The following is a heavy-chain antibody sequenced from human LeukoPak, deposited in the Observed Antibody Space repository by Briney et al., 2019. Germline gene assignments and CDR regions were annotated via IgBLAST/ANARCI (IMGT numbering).Heavy chain of an antibody. CDR1: GFAFSSYT. CDR2: ISGSGDST. V-gene: IGHV3-23*01. CDR3: AKGRLAVAS. J-gene: IGHJ5*02. Sequence: PGGSLRLSCAASGFAFSSYTMGWVRQAPGKGLEWVSGISGSGDSTYYADSVKGRFTISRDNSKNTLYPQMNSLRAEDTALYYCAKGRLAVASWGQGSLVTVSS. D-gene: IGHD6-19*01.